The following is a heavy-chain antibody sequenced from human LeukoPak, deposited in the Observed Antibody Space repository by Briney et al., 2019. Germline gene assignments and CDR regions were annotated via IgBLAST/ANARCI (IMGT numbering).Heavy chain of an antibody. CDR1: GYTFSNYG. CDR3: ARHSGSGWRALGY. J-gene: IGHJ4*02. V-gene: IGHV1-18*04. Sequence: ASVNVSCKASGYTFSNYGISWVRQAPGLGLEWMGWTSYNGNTNYAQKFQDRVTMTTDTSTTTAYMELRSLESDDTAVYYCARHSGSGWRALGYWGQGTLVTVSS. CDR2: TSYNGNT. D-gene: IGHD6-19*01.